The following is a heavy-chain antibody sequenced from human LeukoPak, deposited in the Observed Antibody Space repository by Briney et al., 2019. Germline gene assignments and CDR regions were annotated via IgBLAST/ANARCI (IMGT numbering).Heavy chain of an antibody. Sequence: GGSLRLSCAASGFTFSSYAMSWVRQAPGKGLEWVSAISGSGGSTYYADSVKGRFTISRDNSKSTLYPQMNSLRAEDTAVYYCAKALENWGPYYYYGMDVWGQGTTVTVSS. V-gene: IGHV3-23*01. CDR1: GFTFSSYA. CDR3: AKALENWGPYYYYGMDV. J-gene: IGHJ6*02. D-gene: IGHD7-27*01. CDR2: ISGSGGST.